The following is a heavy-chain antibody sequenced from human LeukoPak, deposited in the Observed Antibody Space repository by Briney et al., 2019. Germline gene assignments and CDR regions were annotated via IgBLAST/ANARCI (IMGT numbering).Heavy chain of an antibody. CDR1: GFTVSTYG. Sequence: GGCLRLVCAVAGFTVSTYGIDCVRRAAGEWLGWVSRINDDASDISYAYSVKGRSTITRDNAKNILYLQMNSLRADDTAIYYCVRDSNFKIDYWGQGTLVTVSS. J-gene: IGHJ4*02. V-gene: IGHV3-74*01. CDR2: INDDASDI. D-gene: IGHD5-24*01. CDR3: VRDSNFKIDY.